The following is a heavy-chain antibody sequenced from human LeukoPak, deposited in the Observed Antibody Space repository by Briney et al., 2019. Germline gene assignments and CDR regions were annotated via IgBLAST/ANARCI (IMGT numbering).Heavy chain of an antibody. V-gene: IGHV4-38-2*01. Sequence: SETLSLTCAVYGGSFSGYYWDWIRQPPGKGLEWIGSIYHSGSTYYNPSLKGRITISVDTSKNQFSLKLTSVTAADTAVYYCTRQYSVSSTDYWGQGTLVTVSS. CDR2: IYHSGST. J-gene: IGHJ4*02. D-gene: IGHD6-6*01. CDR3: TRQYSVSSTDY. CDR1: GGSFSGYY.